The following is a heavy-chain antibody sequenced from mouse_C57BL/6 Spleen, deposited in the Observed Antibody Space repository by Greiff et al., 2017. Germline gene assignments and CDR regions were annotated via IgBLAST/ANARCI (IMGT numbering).Heavy chain of an antibody. V-gene: IGHV1-64*01. CDR1: GYTFTSYW. CDR2: IHPNSGST. D-gene: IGHD2-3*01. Sequence: QVQLQQPGAELVKPGASVKLSCKASGYTFTSYWMHWVKQRPGQGLEWIGMIHPNSGSTNYNEKFKSKATLTVDKSSSTAYMQLSSLTSEDSAVYYCARGEWLLRCFDYWCQGTTLTVSS. J-gene: IGHJ2*01. CDR3: ARGEWLLRCFDY.